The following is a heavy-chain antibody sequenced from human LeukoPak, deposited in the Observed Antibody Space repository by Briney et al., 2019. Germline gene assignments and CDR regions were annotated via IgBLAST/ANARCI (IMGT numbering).Heavy chain of an antibody. CDR1: GVSSSSSY. V-gene: IGHV4-59*08. CDR2: IFYTGDS. CDR3: ARHRFASPLDS. J-gene: IGHJ4*02. Sequence: SETLSLTCTASGVSSSSSYWSWIRQPPGKGLEWIGYIFYTGDSNHNPSFKSRVSVSLDTSKDQISLKLSSVTAADTAVYYCARHRFASPLDSWGQGTLVTVSS. D-gene: IGHD2-21*01.